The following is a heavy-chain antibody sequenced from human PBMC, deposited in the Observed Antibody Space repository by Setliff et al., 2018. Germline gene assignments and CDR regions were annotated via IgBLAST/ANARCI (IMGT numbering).Heavy chain of an antibody. Sequence: ASVKVSCKISGYNFRGHGINWVRQAPGQGPEWLGWISPYTAGTSYADNFQDRVTMTTDTSTNTAYLEVRNLKSDDTATYYCARSSRSGYYHQRDSFDLWGQGTRVTVSS. J-gene: IGHJ3*01. CDR1: GYNFRGHG. D-gene: IGHD5-12*01. CDR3: ARSSRSGYYHQRDSFDL. V-gene: IGHV1-18*01. CDR2: ISPYTAGT.